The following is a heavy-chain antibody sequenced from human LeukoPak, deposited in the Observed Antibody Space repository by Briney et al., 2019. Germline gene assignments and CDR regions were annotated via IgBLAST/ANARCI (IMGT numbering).Heavy chain of an antibody. Sequence: SETLSLTCTVSGGSITTYYWTWIRQTPDKGLQFIGSFYHTGSTNYNPSLEGAVTISEDTSKNQISLELRSVTAADTAVYYCARVGDYSSSWYDLLYFDSWGPGTLVTVSS. CDR1: GGSITTYY. D-gene: IGHD6-13*01. J-gene: IGHJ4*02. CDR3: ARVGDYSSSWYDLLYFDS. CDR2: FYHTGST. V-gene: IGHV4-59*01.